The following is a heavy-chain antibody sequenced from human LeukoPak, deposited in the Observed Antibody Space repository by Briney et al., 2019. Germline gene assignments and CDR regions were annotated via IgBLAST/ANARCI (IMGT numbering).Heavy chain of an antibody. CDR2: LYRDGTT. D-gene: IGHD4-17*01. CDR3: ARVGYYGDYALALDH. CDR1: GFDVSSNY. V-gene: IGHV3-53*01. J-gene: IGHJ4*02. Sequence: GGSLRLSCVASGFDVSSNYMSWVRQAPGKGLDWVSLLYRDGTTYYAESVKGRFTISRDSSKSTLYLQMNSLTVEDTALYYCARVGYYGDYALALDHWGQGTLVSVSS.